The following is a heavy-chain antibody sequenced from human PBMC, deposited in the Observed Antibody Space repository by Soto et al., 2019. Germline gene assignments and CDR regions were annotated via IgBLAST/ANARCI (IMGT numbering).Heavy chain of an antibody. CDR1: GYSFTSYW. Sequence: GESLKISCKGSGYSFTSYWIGWVRQMPGKGLEWMGIIYPGDSDTRYSPSFQGQVTISADKSISTAYLQWSSLKASDTAMYYCARRPYSYCYFSPHDYGMDVWGQGTTVTLSS. V-gene: IGHV5-51*01. D-gene: IGHD5-18*01. J-gene: IGHJ6*02. CDR3: ARRPYSYCYFSPHDYGMDV. CDR2: IYPGDSDT.